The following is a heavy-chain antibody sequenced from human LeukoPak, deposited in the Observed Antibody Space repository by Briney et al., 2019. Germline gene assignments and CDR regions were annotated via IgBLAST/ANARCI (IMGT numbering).Heavy chain of an antibody. CDR3: ARVPYTSSWYLLDY. CDR2: ISSSTSYI. Sequence: GGSLRLSCAASGFTFSTYSMNWVRQAPGKGLEWVSSISSSTSYIYYAGSVKGRFTISRDTAQNSLYLHMNSLRHEDTAMYYCARVPYTSSWYLLDYWGQGTLVTVSS. D-gene: IGHD6-13*01. V-gene: IGHV3-21*01. CDR1: GFTFSTYS. J-gene: IGHJ4*02.